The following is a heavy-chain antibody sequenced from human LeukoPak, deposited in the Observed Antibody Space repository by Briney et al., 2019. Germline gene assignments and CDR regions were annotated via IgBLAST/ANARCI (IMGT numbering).Heavy chain of an antibody. J-gene: IGHJ4*02. CDR1: GGSISSSSYY. CDR2: IYYSGST. CDR3: ARLPSLSGYFDY. Sequence: SETLSLTCTVSGGSISSSSYYWGWIRQPPGKGLEWIGSIYYSGSTYYNPSLKSRVTISVDTSKNQFSLKLSSVTAADTAVYYCARLPSLSGYFDYWGQGTLVTVSS. D-gene: IGHD3-10*01. V-gene: IGHV4-39*01.